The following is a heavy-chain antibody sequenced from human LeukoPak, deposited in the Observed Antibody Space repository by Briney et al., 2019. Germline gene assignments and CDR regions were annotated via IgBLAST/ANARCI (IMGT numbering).Heavy chain of an antibody. CDR1: GGSISSYY. V-gene: IGHV4-4*07. J-gene: IGHJ4*02. D-gene: IGHD3-10*01. CDR3: ARQEMNYYGSGSYSYYFDY. CDR2: IHTSGST. Sequence: PSETLSLTCTVSGGSISSYYWSWVRKPAGKGLEWIGRIHTSGSTNYNPSLKSRVTMSVDTSKNQFSLKLSSVTAADTAVYYCARQEMNYYGSGSYSYYFDYWGQGTLVTVSS.